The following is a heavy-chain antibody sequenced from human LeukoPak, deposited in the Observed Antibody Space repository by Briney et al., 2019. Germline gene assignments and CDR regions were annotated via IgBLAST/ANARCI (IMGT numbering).Heavy chain of an antibody. J-gene: IGHJ5*02. CDR1: GYTFTGYY. Sequence: GASVKVSCKASGYTFTGYYMHWVRQAPGQGLEWMGWINPNSGGTNYAQKFQGRVTMTRDTSISTAYMELSRLRSDDTAVYYCARSPGGYCSGGSCYSENWFDPWGQGTLVTVSS. CDR2: INPNSGGT. CDR3: ARSPGGYCSGGSCYSENWFDP. D-gene: IGHD2-15*01. V-gene: IGHV1-2*02.